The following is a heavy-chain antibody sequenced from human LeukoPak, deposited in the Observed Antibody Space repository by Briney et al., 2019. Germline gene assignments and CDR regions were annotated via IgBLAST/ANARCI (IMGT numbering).Heavy chain of an antibody. D-gene: IGHD2-2*01. CDR3: AKGVYCSSTSCPYHYYGMDV. CDR1: GFTFSSYA. Sequence: GGSLRLSCAASGFTFSSYAMSWVRQAPGKGLEWVSAISGSGGSTYYADSVKGRFTISRDNSKNTLYLQMNSLRAEDTAVYYCAKGVYCSSTSCPYHYYGMDVWGQGTTVTVSS. J-gene: IGHJ6*02. V-gene: IGHV3-23*01. CDR2: ISGSGGST.